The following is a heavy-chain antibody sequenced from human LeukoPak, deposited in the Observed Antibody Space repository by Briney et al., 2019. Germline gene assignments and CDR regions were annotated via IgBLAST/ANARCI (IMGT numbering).Heavy chain of an antibody. D-gene: IGHD2-15*01. CDR1: SGSISTSNYC. CDR3: ARGGGHGYYCYYMDV. Sequence: SETLSLTCTVSSGSISTSNYCWGWVRQPPGKALEWIGNIFYSGSTYYSPSLKSQVTISVDTSKNQFSLKLSSATAADTAVYYCARGGGHGYYCYYMDVWGKGTTVTVSS. CDR2: IFYSGST. V-gene: IGHV4-39*07. J-gene: IGHJ6*03.